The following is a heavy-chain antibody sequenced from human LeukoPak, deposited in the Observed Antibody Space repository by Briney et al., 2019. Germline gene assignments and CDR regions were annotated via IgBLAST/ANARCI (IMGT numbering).Heavy chain of an antibody. D-gene: IGHD3-22*01. J-gene: IGHJ4*02. CDR3: ARGGYDSSGYRLSRYFDY. CDR1: GFTFSSYW. CDR2: INQDGSGK. Sequence: GGSLRLSCAASGFTFSSYWMSWVRQAPGKGLEWVANINQDGSGKYYVDSVKGRFTISRDNSKNTLYLQMNSLRAEDTAVYYCARGGYDSSGYRLSRYFDYWGQGTLVTVSS. V-gene: IGHV3-7*03.